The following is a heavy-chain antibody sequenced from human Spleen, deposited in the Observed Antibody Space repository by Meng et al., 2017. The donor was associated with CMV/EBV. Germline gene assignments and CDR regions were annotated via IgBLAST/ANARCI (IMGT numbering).Heavy chain of an antibody. D-gene: IGHD3-3*01. CDR2: ISAYNGNI. J-gene: IGHJ5*02. V-gene: IGHV1-18*01. Sequence: ASVKVSCKASGYIFTNYGVSWVRQAPGQGLEWMGWISAYNGNIDYAPKFQGRVTMTTDTATSTAYMELRSLRSDDTALYYCARDSSPYDFWSGYYPAGWFDPWGQGTLVTVSS. CDR3: ARDSSPYDFWSGYYPAGWFDP. CDR1: GYIFTNYG.